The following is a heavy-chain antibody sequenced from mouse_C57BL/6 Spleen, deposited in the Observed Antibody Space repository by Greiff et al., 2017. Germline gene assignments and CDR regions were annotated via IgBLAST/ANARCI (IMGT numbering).Heavy chain of an antibody. CDR1: GYSITSGYY. CDR2: ISYDGSN. V-gene: IGHV3-6*01. J-gene: IGHJ3*01. D-gene: IGHD2-4*01. Sequence: DVKLQESVPGLVKPSQSLSFTCSVTGYSITSGYYWNWIRQFPGNKLEWMGYISYDGSNNYNPSLQNRISITRDTSKNQFYLTLNSVTTEDTATCYCAREDDYNWCAYWGQGTLVTVSA. CDR3: AREDDYNWCAY.